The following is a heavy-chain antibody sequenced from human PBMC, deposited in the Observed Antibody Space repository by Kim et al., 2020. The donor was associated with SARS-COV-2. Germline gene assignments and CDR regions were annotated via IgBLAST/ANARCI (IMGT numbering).Heavy chain of an antibody. V-gene: IGHV3-23*01. J-gene: IGHJ2*01. D-gene: IGHD6-13*01. CDR3: AKDRIAAAADWYFDL. Sequence: DSGKGRFTISRDNSKNTLYLQMNSLRAEDTAVYYCAKDRIAAAADWYFDLWGRGTLVTVSS.